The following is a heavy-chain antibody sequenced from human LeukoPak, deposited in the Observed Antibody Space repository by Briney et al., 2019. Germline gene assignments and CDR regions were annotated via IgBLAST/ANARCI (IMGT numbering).Heavy chain of an antibody. CDR1: GFTFSSYS. D-gene: IGHD3-3*01. J-gene: IGHJ4*02. V-gene: IGHV3-21*01. CDR2: ISSSSSYI. Sequence: GGSLRLSCAASGFTFSSYSMNWLRQAPGKGLEWVSSISSSSSYIYYADSVKGRFTISRDNAKNSLYLQMNSLRAENAAVYYCASDVYYDFWSGVYDWGQGILVTVSS. CDR3: ASDVYYDFWSGVYD.